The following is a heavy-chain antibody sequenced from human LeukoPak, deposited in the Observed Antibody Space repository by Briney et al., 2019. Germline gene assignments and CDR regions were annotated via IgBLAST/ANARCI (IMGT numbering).Heavy chain of an antibody. CDR3: ARRGYSYGYPYYYYYMDV. Sequence: PGGSLRLSCAASGFTFSRYEMNWVRQAPGKGLEWVSDISSSGSTIYYADSVKGRFTISRDNAKNSLYLQMNSLRAEDTAVYYCARRGYSYGYPYYYYYMDVWGKGTTVTISS. CDR1: GFTFSRYE. V-gene: IGHV3-48*03. CDR2: ISSSGSTI. D-gene: IGHD5-18*01. J-gene: IGHJ6*03.